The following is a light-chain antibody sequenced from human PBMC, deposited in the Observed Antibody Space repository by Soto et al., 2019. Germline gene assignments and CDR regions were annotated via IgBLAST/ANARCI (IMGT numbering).Light chain of an antibody. CDR1: ERIYSAY. CDR3: QQYGNSPIT. V-gene: IGKV3-20*01. J-gene: IGKJ5*01. Sequence: EVGLTQSPCTLSLSRGERATLSCRASERIYSAYLGWYQQKPGQAPRLLIYGTSSRATGIPDRFSGSGSGTDFTLTISRLEPEDFAVYYCQQYGNSPITFGQGTRLEIK. CDR2: GTS.